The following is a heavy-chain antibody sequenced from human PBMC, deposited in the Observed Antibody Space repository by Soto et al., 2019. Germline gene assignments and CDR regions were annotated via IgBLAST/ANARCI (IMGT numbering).Heavy chain of an antibody. D-gene: IGHD6-19*01. J-gene: IGHJ4*02. Sequence: GESLKISCKGSGYSFTSYWIGWVRQMPGKGLEWMGIIYPGDSDTRYSPSFQGQVTISADKSISTAYLQWSSLKASDTAMYYCASAPGIAVAGTYFDYWGQGTLVTVSS. CDR3: ASAPGIAVAGTYFDY. V-gene: IGHV5-51*01. CDR2: IYPGDSDT. CDR1: GYSFTSYW.